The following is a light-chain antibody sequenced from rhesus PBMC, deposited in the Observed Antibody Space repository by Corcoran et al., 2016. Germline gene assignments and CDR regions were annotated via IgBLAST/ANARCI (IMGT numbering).Light chain of an antibody. CDR1: SSDIGGYND. CDR2: DVS. Sequence: QSALTQPPSVSKSLGQSVTISCTGTSSDIGGYNDVSWYLQHPGTAPRLLIYDVSKRPSGVSDRFSGSKSGNTASLTISGLQAEDEADYYYCSYRSGSTLFGSGTQLTVL. CDR3: CSYRSGSTL. J-gene: IGLJ6*01. V-gene: IGLV2S9*01.